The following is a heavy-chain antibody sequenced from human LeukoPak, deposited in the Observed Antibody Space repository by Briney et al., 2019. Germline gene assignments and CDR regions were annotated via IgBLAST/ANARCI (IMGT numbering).Heavy chain of an antibody. D-gene: IGHD3-22*01. V-gene: IGHV4-59*01. CDR2: IYYSGST. CDR1: GGSISSYY. J-gene: IGHJ4*02. Sequence: SETLSLTCTVSGGSISSYYWSWIRQPPGKGLEWIGYIYYSGSTNYNPSLKSRVTISVDTSKNQFSLKLSSVTAADTAVYYCARGGYYDSSGYYGYWGQGTLVTVSS. CDR3: ARGGYYDSSGYYGY.